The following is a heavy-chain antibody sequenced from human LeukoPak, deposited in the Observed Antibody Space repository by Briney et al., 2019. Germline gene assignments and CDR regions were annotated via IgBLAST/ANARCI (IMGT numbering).Heavy chain of an antibody. V-gene: IGHV3-30*02. D-gene: IGHD4-17*01. CDR3: ASFDYGDNFDY. Sequence: GGSLRLSCAASGFTFSTYGMHWVRQAPGKGLEWVAFIRYDGSTKYYIDSVKGRFTVSRDNSKSTLFLQMNSLRAEDTAVYYCASFDYGDNFDYWGQGTLVTVSS. J-gene: IGHJ4*02. CDR2: IRYDGSTK. CDR1: GFTFSTYG.